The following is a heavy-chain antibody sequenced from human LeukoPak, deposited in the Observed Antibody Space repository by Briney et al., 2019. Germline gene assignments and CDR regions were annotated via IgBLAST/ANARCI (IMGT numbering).Heavy chain of an antibody. J-gene: IGHJ4*02. CDR3: ARAIAVAGTWFDY. CDR2: ISSSSSYI. Sequence: GGSLRLSCAASGFTFSSYSMTWVRQAPGKGLEWVSSISSSSSYIYYADSVKGRFTISRDNSKNTLYLQMNSLRAEDTAVYYCARAIAVAGTWFDYWGQGTLVTVSS. D-gene: IGHD6-19*01. V-gene: IGHV3-21*01. CDR1: GFTFSSYS.